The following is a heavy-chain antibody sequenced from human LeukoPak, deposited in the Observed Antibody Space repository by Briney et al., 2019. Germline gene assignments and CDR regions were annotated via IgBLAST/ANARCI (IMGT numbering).Heavy chain of an antibody. V-gene: IGHV3-7*05. Sequence: GGSLRRSCAASGFTFSSHWMSWVRQAPGKGLEWVANIKQDGSEKYYVDSVKGRFTISRDNAKNSLYLQMDSLRAEDTAVYYCASRAGYSSSWSAFDYWGQGTLVTVSS. CDR1: GFTFSSHW. D-gene: IGHD6-13*01. CDR3: ASRAGYSSSWSAFDY. CDR2: IKQDGSEK. J-gene: IGHJ4*02.